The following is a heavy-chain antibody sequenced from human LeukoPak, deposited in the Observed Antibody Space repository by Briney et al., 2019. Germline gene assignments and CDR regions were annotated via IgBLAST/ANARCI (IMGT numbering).Heavy chain of an antibody. V-gene: IGHV4-34*01. J-gene: IGHJ4*02. CDR3: ARDSDYVWGSYRSPDY. CDR1: GGSFSGYY. D-gene: IGHD3-16*02. CDR2: INHSGST. Sequence: SETLSLTCAVYGGSFSGYYWSWIRQPPGKGLEWIGEINHSGSTNYNPSLKSRVTISVDTSKNQFSLKLSSVTAADTAVYYRARDSDYVWGSYRSPDYWGQGTLVTVSS.